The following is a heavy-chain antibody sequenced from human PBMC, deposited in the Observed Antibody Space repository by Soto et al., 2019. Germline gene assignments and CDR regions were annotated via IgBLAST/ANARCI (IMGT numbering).Heavy chain of an antibody. CDR2: IYPGDSDT. CDR1: GYSFTSYW. D-gene: IGHD2-15*01. Sequence: PGESLKISCKGSGYSFTSYWIGWVRQMPGKGLEWMGIIYPGDSDTRYSPSFQGQVTISADKSISTAYLQWSSLKASDTAMYYCARLDVVVVAATRSTDAFDIWGQGTMVTVSS. CDR3: ARLDVVVVAATRSTDAFDI. J-gene: IGHJ3*02. V-gene: IGHV5-51*01.